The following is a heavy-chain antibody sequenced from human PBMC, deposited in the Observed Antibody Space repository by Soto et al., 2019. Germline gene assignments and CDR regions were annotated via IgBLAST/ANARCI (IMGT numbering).Heavy chain of an antibody. CDR3: ARERRAMVYYETFDY. D-gene: IGHD5-18*01. V-gene: IGHV3-30-3*01. J-gene: IGHJ4*02. CDR2: ISYDGSNK. CDR1: GFTFSSYA. Sequence: PGGSLRLSCAASGFTFSSYAMHWVRQAPGKGLEWVAVISYDGSNKYYADSVKGRFTISRDNSKNTLYLQMNSLRAEDTAVYYCARERRAMVYYETFDYWGQGTLVTVSS.